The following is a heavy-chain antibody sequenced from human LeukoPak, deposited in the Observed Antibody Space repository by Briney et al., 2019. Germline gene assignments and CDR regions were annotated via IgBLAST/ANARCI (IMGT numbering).Heavy chain of an antibody. D-gene: IGHD3/OR15-3a*01. V-gene: IGHV4-31*03. CDR1: SASMSSGGYR. CDR2: IYYSGST. Sequence: SETLSLTCTVSSASMSSGGYRWNWIRQHPGKGLEWIGYIYYSGSTYYNPSLMSRLTISIDTSKNQFSLNLSSVTAADTAVYYCAREMDAHPRTLDWGQGTPVTVSS. J-gene: IGHJ4*02. CDR3: AREMDAHPRTLD.